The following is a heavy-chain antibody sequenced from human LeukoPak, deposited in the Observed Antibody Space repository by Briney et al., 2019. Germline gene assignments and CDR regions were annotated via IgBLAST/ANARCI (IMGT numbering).Heavy chain of an antibody. CDR1: GGSISSYY. D-gene: IGHD5-18*01. V-gene: IGHV4-34*01. CDR3: ARGRRLLY. Sequence: SETLSLTCTVSGGSISSYYWSWIRQPPGKGLEWIGEINHSGSTNYNPSLKSRVTISVDTSKNQFSLKLSSVTAADTAVYYCARGRRLLYWGQGTLVTVSS. CDR2: INHSGST. J-gene: IGHJ1*01.